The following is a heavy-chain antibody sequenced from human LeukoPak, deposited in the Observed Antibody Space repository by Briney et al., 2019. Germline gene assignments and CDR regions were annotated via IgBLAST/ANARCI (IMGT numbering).Heavy chain of an antibody. D-gene: IGHD1-26*01. V-gene: IGHV1-69*06. CDR3: ARRSLELDAFEI. Sequence: RASLKLSCKASGGTFSSYAISWVRQAPGQGLEWMGGIIPIFGTANYAQKFQGRVTITADKSTSTAYMELRSLRSVDTAVYYCARRSLELDAFEIWGQGTMVTVSS. CDR2: IIPIFGTA. CDR1: GGTFSSYA. J-gene: IGHJ3*02.